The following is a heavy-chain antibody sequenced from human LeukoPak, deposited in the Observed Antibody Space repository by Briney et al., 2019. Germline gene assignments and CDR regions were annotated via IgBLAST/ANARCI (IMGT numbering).Heavy chain of an antibody. CDR3: ARATGTWGHDGFDI. Sequence: GAAVKVSCKAYGYTFMSHCISWVRQAPGQGLEGMGWISGSSSNTNYAQRLQGRVTMTTDTSTTTAYMELRSLRSDDTAVYYCARATGTWGHDGFDIWGQGTMVTVSS. CDR1: GYTFMSHC. CDR2: ISGSSSNT. D-gene: IGHD3-16*01. V-gene: IGHV1-18*01. J-gene: IGHJ3*02.